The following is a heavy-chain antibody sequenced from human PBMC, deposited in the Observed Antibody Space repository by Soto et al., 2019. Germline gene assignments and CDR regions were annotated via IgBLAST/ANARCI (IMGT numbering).Heavy chain of an antibody. V-gene: IGHV1-46*03. CDR2: INPSRGGT. CDR1: GYTITSYY. Sequence: ASVTVSCQASGYTITSYYMHWVRQAPGQGLEWMGIINPSRGGTDYAQKFQGRVTMTRDTSTTTVYMELSSLRSEDTAIYYCTRSIITTAGTDAFDLWGQGTLVTVSS. J-gene: IGHJ3*01. D-gene: IGHD6-13*01. CDR3: TRSIITTAGTDAFDL.